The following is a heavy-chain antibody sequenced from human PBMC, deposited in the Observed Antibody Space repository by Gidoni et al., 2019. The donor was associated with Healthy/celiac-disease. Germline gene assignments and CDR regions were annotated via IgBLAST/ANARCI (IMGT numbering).Heavy chain of an antibody. CDR1: GGTFSSYT. J-gene: IGHJ5*02. CDR3: ARDEAATEYWFDP. D-gene: IGHD6-13*01. V-gene: IGHV1-69*08. CDR2: IIPILGIA. Sequence: QVQLVQSGAEVKKPGSSVKVSCKASGGTFSSYTISWVRQAPGQGLEWMGRIIPILGIANYAQKFQGRVTITADKSTSTAYMELSSLRSEDTAVYYCARDEAATEYWFDPWGQGTLVTVSS.